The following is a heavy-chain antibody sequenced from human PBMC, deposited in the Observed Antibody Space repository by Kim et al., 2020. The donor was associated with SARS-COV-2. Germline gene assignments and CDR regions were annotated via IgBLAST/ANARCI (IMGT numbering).Heavy chain of an antibody. CDR2: INTNTGNP. CDR1: GYTFTSYA. CDR3: ARDPQLQWLSPNWFDP. V-gene: IGHV7-4-1*02. J-gene: IGHJ5*02. Sequence: ASVTVSCKASGYTFTSYAMNWVRQAPGQGLEWMGWINTNTGNPTYAQGFTGRFVFSLDTSVSTAYLQISSLKAEDTAVYYCARDPQLQWLSPNWFDPWGQGTLVTVSS. D-gene: IGHD6-19*01.